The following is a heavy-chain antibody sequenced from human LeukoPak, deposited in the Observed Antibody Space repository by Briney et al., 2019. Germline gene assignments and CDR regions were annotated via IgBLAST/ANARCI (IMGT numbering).Heavy chain of an antibody. J-gene: IGHJ4*02. D-gene: IGHD5-18*01. CDR2: ISYDGSNK. CDR1: GFTFSSYA. Sequence: GGSLRLSCAASGFTFSSYAMHWVRQAPGKGLEWVAVISYDGSNKYYADSVKGRFTISRDNSKNTLYLQMNSLRAEDTAVYYCAKEVDFRGYSYGSPGFDYWGQGTLVTVSS. V-gene: IGHV3-30*04. CDR3: AKEVDFRGYSYGSPGFDY.